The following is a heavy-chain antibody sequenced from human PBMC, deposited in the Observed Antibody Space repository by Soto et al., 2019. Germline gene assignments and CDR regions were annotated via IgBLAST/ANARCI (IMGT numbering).Heavy chain of an antibody. Sequence: SETLSLTCAVYGGSFSGYYWSWIRQPPGKGLEWIGEINHSGSTNYNPSLKSRVTISVDTSKNQFSLKLSSVTAADTAVYYCARGRLLTGYKGMPDPWGQGTLVTVSS. CDR2: INHSGST. V-gene: IGHV4-34*01. J-gene: IGHJ5*02. CDR1: GGSFSGYY. CDR3: ARGRLLTGYKGMPDP. D-gene: IGHD3-9*01.